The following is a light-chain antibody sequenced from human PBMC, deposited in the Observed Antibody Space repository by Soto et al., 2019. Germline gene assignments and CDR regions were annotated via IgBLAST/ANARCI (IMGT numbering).Light chain of an antibody. V-gene: IGKV3-20*01. CDR3: QHYDRAPMWT. CDR2: STS. J-gene: IGKJ1*01. CDR1: QSVGDTY. Sequence: EIVLTQSPGTLSLSPGERATLSCRASQSVGDTYLAWYQQKPGQAPRLLMYSTSIRATGIPDRFSGSGPGTDFTLTISRLDPEDFAVYYCQHYDRAPMWTFGQGTKVEIK.